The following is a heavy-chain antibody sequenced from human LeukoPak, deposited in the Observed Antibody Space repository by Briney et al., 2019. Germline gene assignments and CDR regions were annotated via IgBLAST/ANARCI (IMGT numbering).Heavy chain of an antibody. Sequence: GRSLRLSCAASGFTFSSYGMHWVRQAPGKGLEWVAVISYDGSNKYYADFVKGRFTISRDNSKNTLYLQMNSLRAEDTAVYYCASVVTAIRGFDYWGQGTLVTVSS. CDR2: ISYDGSNK. D-gene: IGHD2-21*02. J-gene: IGHJ4*02. CDR3: ASVVTAIRGFDY. V-gene: IGHV3-30*03. CDR1: GFTFSSYG.